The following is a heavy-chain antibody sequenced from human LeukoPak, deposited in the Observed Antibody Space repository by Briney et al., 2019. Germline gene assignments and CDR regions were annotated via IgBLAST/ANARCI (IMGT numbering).Heavy chain of an antibody. J-gene: IGHJ5*02. D-gene: IGHD4-11*01. CDR3: ARAGGVTVTTT. CDR2: INPNNGGT. CDR1: GYIFTDNY. Sequence: ASVKVSCKASGYIFTDNYMHWVRQAPGQGLEWMGWINPNNGGTKYAQKLQGRVTMTRDTSISTAFMELSRLRSDDTATYYCARAGGVTVTTTWGQGTLVTVSS. V-gene: IGHV1-2*02.